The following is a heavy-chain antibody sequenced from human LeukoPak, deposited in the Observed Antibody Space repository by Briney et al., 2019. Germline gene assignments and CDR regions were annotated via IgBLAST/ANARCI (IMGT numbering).Heavy chain of an antibody. Sequence: SETLSLTCTVSGGSISSSSYYWGWIRQPPGKGLEWIGSIYYSGSTYYNPSLKSRVTISVDTSKNQFSLELSSVTAADTAVYYCARSYDFWSGYFFDYWGQGTLVTVSS. V-gene: IGHV4-39*07. CDR3: ARSYDFWSGYFFDY. D-gene: IGHD3-3*01. CDR2: IYYSGST. CDR1: GGSISSSSYY. J-gene: IGHJ4*02.